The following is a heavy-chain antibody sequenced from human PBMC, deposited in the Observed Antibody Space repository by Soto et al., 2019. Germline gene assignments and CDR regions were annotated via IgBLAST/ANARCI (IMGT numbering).Heavy chain of an antibody. CDR2: IYYSGST. Sequence: QVQLQESGPGLVKPSQTLSLTCTVSGDSIRSCNHYWSWIRQPPGKGLEWIGYIYYSGSTYYSPSLKSRVTISVDTSKNQSSLKLNSVTAADTAVYYCARGDILTVYGCMDVWGQGTTVTVSS. J-gene: IGHJ6*02. V-gene: IGHV4-30-4*01. CDR1: GDSIRSCNHY. CDR3: ARGDILTVYGCMDV. D-gene: IGHD3-9*01.